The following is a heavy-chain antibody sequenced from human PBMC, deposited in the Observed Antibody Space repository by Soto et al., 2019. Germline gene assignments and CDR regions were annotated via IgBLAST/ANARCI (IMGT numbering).Heavy chain of an antibody. CDR3: ARQIYDSDSGPNFQYYFDS. V-gene: IGHV5-51*01. CDR2: IYPGDSDT. Sequence: GESLKISCKVSGDSFTSFWIGWVRQMPGKGLEWLGSIYPGDSDTRYSPSFRGHVTISAAKSITTVFLQWSSLRASDTAMYYCARQIYDSDSGPNFQYYFDSWGQGTLVTVSS. CDR1: GDSFTSFW. J-gene: IGHJ4*02. D-gene: IGHD3-22*01.